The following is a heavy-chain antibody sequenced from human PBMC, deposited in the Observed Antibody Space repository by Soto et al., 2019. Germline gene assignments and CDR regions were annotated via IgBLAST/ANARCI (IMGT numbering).Heavy chain of an antibody. J-gene: IGHJ4*02. Sequence: SVKVSCKASGGTFSSYAISWVRQAPGQGLEWMGGIIPIFGTANYAQKFQGRVTITADESTSTAYMELSSLRSEDTAVYYCVNSYYYDSSGPYYFDYWGQGTLVTVSS. CDR1: GGTFSSYA. CDR2: IIPIFGTA. D-gene: IGHD3-22*01. CDR3: VNSYYYDSSGPYYFDY. V-gene: IGHV1-69*13.